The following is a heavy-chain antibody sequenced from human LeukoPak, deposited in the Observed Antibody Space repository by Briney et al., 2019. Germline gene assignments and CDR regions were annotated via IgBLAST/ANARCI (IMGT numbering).Heavy chain of an antibody. CDR1: GGSFNPYY. D-gene: IGHD3-10*01. J-gene: IGHJ5*01. CDR2: INHSGNT. V-gene: IGHV4-34*01. Sequence: SETLSLTCAVYGGSFNPYYWNWIRQSPGKGLEWIGEINHSGNTNYNPSLKSRVAISVDTSNNQFSLKLISVGAADTAVYYCARGPVSGSHFAWFDSWGQGILVTVSS. CDR3: ARGPVSGSHFAWFDS.